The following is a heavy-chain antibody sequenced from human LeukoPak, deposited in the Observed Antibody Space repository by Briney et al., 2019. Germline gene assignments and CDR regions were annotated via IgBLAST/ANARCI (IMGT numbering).Heavy chain of an antibody. CDR2: IKYDGSEQ. CDR3: ARDYGWSFAN. Sequence: GGSLRLSCTSSGFIFSSHWMNWVRQAPGKGPEWVANIKYDGSEQYYVDSVKGRFSISRDNTKNLLYLQMNSLRVEDAAVYYCARDYGWSFANWGQGTLVTVSS. V-gene: IGHV3-7*03. J-gene: IGHJ4*02. CDR1: GFIFSSHW. D-gene: IGHD3-10*01.